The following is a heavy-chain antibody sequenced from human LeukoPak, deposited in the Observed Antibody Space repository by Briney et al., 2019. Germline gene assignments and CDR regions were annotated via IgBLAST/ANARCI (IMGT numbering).Heavy chain of an antibody. Sequence: GASVKVSCKASGYTFTSYYMHWVRQAPGQGLEWMGIINPSGGSTSYAQKFQGRVTMTRDMSTSTVYMELSRLRSGGTAVYYCARDSDSGTSWTNWFDPWGQGTLVTVSS. CDR3: ARDSDSGTSWTNWFDP. V-gene: IGHV1-46*01. CDR1: GYTFTSYY. D-gene: IGHD1-26*01. J-gene: IGHJ5*02. CDR2: INPSGGST.